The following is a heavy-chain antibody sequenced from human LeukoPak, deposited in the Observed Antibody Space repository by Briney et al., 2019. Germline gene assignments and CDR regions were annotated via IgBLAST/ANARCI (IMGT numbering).Heavy chain of an antibody. J-gene: IGHJ4*02. CDR2: IYYGGST. CDR3: ARGYDSSVIGY. Sequence: SETPSLTCTVSGGSISSYYWSWIRQPPGKGLEWIGYIYYGGSTNYNPSLKSRVTISVDTSKNQFSLKLSSVTAADTAVYYCARGYDSSVIGYWGQGTLVTVSS. CDR1: GGSISSYY. D-gene: IGHD3-22*01. V-gene: IGHV4-59*01.